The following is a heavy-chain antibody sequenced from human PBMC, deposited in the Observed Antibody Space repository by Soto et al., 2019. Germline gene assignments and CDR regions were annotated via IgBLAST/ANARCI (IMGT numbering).Heavy chain of an antibody. J-gene: IGHJ4*02. Sequence: GGSLRLSCAASGFTFSDHYMDWVRQAPGKGLEWVGRTRNKANSYTTEYAASVKGRFTISRDDSKNSLYLQMNSLKTEDTAVYYCARDQGDYVIDYWGQGTLVTVSS. D-gene: IGHD4-17*01. CDR2: TRNKANSYTT. CDR1: GFTFSDHY. V-gene: IGHV3-72*01. CDR3: ARDQGDYVIDY.